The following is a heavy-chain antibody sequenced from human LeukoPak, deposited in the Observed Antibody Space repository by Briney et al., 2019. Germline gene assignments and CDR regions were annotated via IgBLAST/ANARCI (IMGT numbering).Heavy chain of an antibody. D-gene: IGHD3-22*01. J-gene: IGHJ3*02. CDR3: ARARNYYDSSDYYYEGDAFDI. CDR1: GVSFSDYW. Sequence: SETLSLTCAVYGVSFSDYWWTWIRQSPGKGLEWFGEVNHSGRTNYNPSLKSRVTISVDTSKNQFSLKLSSVTAADTAVYYCARARNYYDSSDYYYEGDAFDIWGQGTMVTVSS. CDR2: VNHSGRT. V-gene: IGHV4-34*01.